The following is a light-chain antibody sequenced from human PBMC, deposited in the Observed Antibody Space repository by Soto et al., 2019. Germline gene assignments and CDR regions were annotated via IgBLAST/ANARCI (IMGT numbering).Light chain of an antibody. V-gene: IGLV2-8*01. Sequence: QSVLTQPPSASGSPGQSVTISCTGTSNDVGAYNYVSWYQQHPGKAPKVMIYEVNKRPSGVPDRFSGSKSGNTASLTVSGFQAEDEADYYCSSYTSSSTYVFGTGTKVTVL. CDR1: SNDVGAYNY. CDR3: SSYTSSSTYV. CDR2: EVN. J-gene: IGLJ1*01.